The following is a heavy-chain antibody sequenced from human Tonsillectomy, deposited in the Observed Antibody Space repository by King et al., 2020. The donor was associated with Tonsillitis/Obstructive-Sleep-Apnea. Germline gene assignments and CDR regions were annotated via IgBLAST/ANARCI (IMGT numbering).Heavy chain of an antibody. Sequence: VQLVESGAEVKKPGESLKISCKGSGYSFTSYWIGWVRQMPGKGLEWMGIIYPGDSDTRYSPSFQGQVTIPADKSISTAYLQWSSLKASDTAMYYCARGDIVVVPAASWDYWGQGTLVTVSS. J-gene: IGHJ4*02. V-gene: IGHV5-51*01. CDR1: GYSFTSYW. CDR2: IYPGDSDT. D-gene: IGHD2-2*01. CDR3: ARGDIVVVPAASWDY.